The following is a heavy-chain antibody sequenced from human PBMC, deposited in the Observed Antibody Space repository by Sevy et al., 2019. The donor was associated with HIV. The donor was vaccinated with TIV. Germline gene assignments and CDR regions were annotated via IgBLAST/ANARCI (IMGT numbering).Heavy chain of an antibody. J-gene: IGHJ4*02. D-gene: IGHD5-18*01. Sequence: GGSLSLSCAASGFTFSDYYMSWIRQAPGKGLEWVSYISSSGNAIYYADSVKGRFTISRDNAKNSLYLQMNSLRADDTGVYYCAREGYKYGYAVDYWGQGTLVTVSS. CDR1: GFTFSDYY. V-gene: IGHV3-11*01. CDR2: ISSSGNAI. CDR3: AREGYKYGYAVDY.